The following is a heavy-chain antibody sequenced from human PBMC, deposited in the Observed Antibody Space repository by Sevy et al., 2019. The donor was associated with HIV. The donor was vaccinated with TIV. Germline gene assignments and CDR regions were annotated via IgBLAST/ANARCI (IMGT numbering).Heavy chain of an antibody. Sequence: GGSLRLSCAASGFIFKSYGMHWVRQAPGKGLERVTFIRNDGSTKYYADSVRGRFTASRDNSKKTLYLQMNSLRPEDTAVYYCVKGPHPAVTTSYALDVWGQGTTVTVSS. D-gene: IGHD4-17*01. J-gene: IGHJ6*02. CDR3: VKGPHPAVTTSYALDV. CDR1: GFIFKSYG. CDR2: IRNDGSTK. V-gene: IGHV3-30*02.